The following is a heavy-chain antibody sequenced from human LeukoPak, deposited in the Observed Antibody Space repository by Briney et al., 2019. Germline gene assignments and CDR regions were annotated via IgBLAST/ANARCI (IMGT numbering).Heavy chain of an antibody. J-gene: IGHJ6*02. CDR2: INPNSGGT. D-gene: IGHD5-18*01. Sequence: ASVKVSCKASGYTFTGYYMHWVRQAPGQGLEWMGWINPNSGGTNYAQKFQGWVTMTRDTSISTAYMELSRLRSDDTAVYYCASSLTATPPQGMDVWGQGTTVTVSS. CDR3: ASSLTATPPQGMDV. V-gene: IGHV1-2*04. CDR1: GYTFTGYY.